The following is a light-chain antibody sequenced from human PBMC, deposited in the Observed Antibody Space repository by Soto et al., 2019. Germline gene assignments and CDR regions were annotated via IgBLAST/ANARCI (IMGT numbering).Light chain of an antibody. CDR3: SSYTDSSTLGLYV. CDR1: HNDIGTYGY. Sequence: QSALTQPTSVSGSPGQSISISCTGNHNDIGTYGYVSWYQQHPGRAPRLLIHGVTTRASGISDRFSASKSGLTASLTISGLQPEDEADYYCSSYTDSSTLGLYVFGTGTKVTVL. J-gene: IGLJ1*01. CDR2: GVT. V-gene: IGLV2-14*03.